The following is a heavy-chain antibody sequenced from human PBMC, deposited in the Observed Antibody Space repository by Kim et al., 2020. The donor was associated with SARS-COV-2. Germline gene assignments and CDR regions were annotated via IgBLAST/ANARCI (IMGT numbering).Heavy chain of an antibody. Sequence: YIYYADSVKGRFTIARDNAKNSLYLQMNGLRAEDTAVYYCARGRSRPYDYWGQGTLVTVSS. CDR3: ARGRSRPYDY. CDR2: YI. D-gene: IGHD2-2*01. V-gene: IGHV3-21*01. J-gene: IGHJ4*02.